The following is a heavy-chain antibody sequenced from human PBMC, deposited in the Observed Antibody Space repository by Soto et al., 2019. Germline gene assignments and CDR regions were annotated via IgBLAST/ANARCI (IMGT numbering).Heavy chain of an antibody. CDR2: IIPIFGTA. D-gene: IGHD3-10*01. CDR1: GGTFSSYA. J-gene: IGHJ4*02. CDR3: AGTGRSLQLRYFDY. V-gene: IGHV1-69*01. Sequence: QVQLVQSGAEVKKPGSSVKVSCKASGGTFSSYAISWVRQAPGQGLEWMGGIIPIFGTANYAQKFQGRVTITADESTSTAYMELSSLRSEDTAVYYCAGTGRSLQLRYFDYWGQGTLVTVSS.